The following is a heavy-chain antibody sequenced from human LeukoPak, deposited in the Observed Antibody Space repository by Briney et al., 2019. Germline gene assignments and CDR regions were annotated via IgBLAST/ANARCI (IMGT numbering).Heavy chain of an antibody. CDR1: GGSIGSYY. J-gene: IGHJ5*02. Sequence: SSETLSLTCTVSGGSIGSYYWSWIRQPPGKGLERIGYIYYSGSTNYSPSLKSRVTISVDTSKNQFSLKLGSVTAADTAVYYCARLSRGYCSSTSCNAGWFDPWGQGTLVTVSS. CDR2: IYYSGST. V-gene: IGHV4-59*08. D-gene: IGHD2-2*01. CDR3: ARLSRGYCSSTSCNAGWFDP.